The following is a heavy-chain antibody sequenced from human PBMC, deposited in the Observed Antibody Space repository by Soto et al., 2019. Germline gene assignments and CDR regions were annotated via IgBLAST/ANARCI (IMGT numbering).Heavy chain of an antibody. V-gene: IGHV3-73*01. Sequence: EVQLVESGGGLVQPGGSLKLSCAASGFTFSDSAMHWVRQASGKGLEWVGRIRSKPNTDATAYAAWVKGRFTISRDDSKNTAYLQMNSLKTEDTAVYYCTRHVDCSGGSCYSGYYYYMDVWGKGTTVTVSS. CDR2: IRSKPNTDAT. J-gene: IGHJ6*03. D-gene: IGHD2-15*01. CDR1: GFTFSDSA. CDR3: TRHVDCSGGSCYSGYYYYMDV.